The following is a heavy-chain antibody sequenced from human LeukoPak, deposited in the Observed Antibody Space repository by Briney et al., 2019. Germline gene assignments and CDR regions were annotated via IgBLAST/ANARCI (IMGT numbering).Heavy chain of an antibody. Sequence: GGSLRLSCAASGFSFNSYAMTWVRQAPGKELEWVSAISGSGGSTYYADSVKGRFTISRDNSKNTLYLQMNSLRAEDTAVYYCAKRERYYYGSGSYYILDYWGQGTLVTVSS. J-gene: IGHJ4*02. V-gene: IGHV3-23*01. D-gene: IGHD3-10*01. CDR1: GFSFNSYA. CDR2: ISGSGGST. CDR3: AKRERYYYGSGSYYILDY.